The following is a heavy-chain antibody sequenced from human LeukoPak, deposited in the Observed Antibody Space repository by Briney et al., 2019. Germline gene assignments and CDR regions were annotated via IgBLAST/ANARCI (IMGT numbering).Heavy chain of an antibody. CDR1: GGSISSSSYY. CDR3: ARQIFQLGINWFDP. Sequence: SETLSLTCTVSGGSISSSSYYWGWIRQPPGKGLEWIGSIYYSGSTYYNPSLKSRVTISVDTSKNQFSLKLSSVTAADTAVYYCARQIFQLGINWFDPWGQGTLVTVSS. V-gene: IGHV4-39*01. J-gene: IGHJ5*02. D-gene: IGHD7-27*01. CDR2: IYYSGST.